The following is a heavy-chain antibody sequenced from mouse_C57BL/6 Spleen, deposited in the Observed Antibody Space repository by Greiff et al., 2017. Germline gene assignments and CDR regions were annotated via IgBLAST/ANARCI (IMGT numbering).Heavy chain of an antibody. CDR1: GYTFTSYG. CDR2: IYPRSGNT. Sequence: VKLQESGAELARPGASVKLSCKASGYTFTSYGISWVKQRTGQGLEWIGEIYPRSGNTYYNEKFKGKATLTADKSSSPAYMELRSLTSEDSAVYFCAKFITTAYYAMDYWGQGTSVTVSS. V-gene: IGHV1-81*01. CDR3: AKFITTAYYAMDY. J-gene: IGHJ4*01. D-gene: IGHD1-1*01.